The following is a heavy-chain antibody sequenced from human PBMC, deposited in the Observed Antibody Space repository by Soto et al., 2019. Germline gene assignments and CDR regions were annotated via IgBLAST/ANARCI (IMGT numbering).Heavy chain of an antibody. D-gene: IGHD3-22*01. CDR3: AREGDMKFHSDSSDEPGY. CDR2: IIPSIGII. CDR1: GGTFSSFV. J-gene: IGHJ4*02. Sequence: QAQLVQSGAEVKKPDSSVKVSCKASGGTFSSFVISWVRQAPGQGLEWMGRIIPSIGIINYAQKFQGRVTITADTSTSTAYVELSSLRSDDTAVYYCAREGDMKFHSDSSDEPGYWGQGTLVTVSS. V-gene: IGHV1-69*04.